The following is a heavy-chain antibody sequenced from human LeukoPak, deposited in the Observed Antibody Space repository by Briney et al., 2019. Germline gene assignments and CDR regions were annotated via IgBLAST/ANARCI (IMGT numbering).Heavy chain of an antibody. J-gene: IGHJ4*02. CDR1: GFTFSSYA. D-gene: IGHD6-13*01. CDR2: ISYDGSNK. V-gene: IGHV3-30*04. CDR3: ARGTSLAAAALFDY. Sequence: GGSLRLSCAASGFTFSSYAMHWVRQAPGKGLEWVAVISYDGSNKYYADSVKGRFTISRDNSKNTLYLQMNSLRAEDTAVYYCARGTSLAAAALFDYWGQGTLVTVSS.